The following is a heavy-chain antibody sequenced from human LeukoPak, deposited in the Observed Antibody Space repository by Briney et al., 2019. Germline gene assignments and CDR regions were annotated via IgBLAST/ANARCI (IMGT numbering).Heavy chain of an antibody. J-gene: IGHJ6*02. V-gene: IGHV1-8*01. CDR1: GYTFTSYV. Sequence: GASVKVSCKASGYTFTSYVINWVRQATGQGLEWMGWMNPNSANTGYAQKFQGRVTMTRNTSISTAYMELSSLRSEDTAVYYCARLASSSWPLYYYYGMDVWGQGTTVTVSS. CDR2: MNPNSANT. D-gene: IGHD6-13*01. CDR3: ARLASSSWPLYYYYGMDV.